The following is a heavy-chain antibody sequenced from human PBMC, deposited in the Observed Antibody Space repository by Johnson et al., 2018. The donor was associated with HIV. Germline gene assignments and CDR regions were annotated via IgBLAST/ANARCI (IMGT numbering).Heavy chain of an antibody. CDR1: GFTFDDYG. CDR3: ARDPSATYAFDI. CDR2: INWNGGST. Sequence: VQLVESGGGVVQPGRSLRLSCVASGFTFDDYGMSWVRQAPGKGLEWVSGINWNGGSTGYADSVKGRFTISINNANNSLYLQMNSLRAEDTAVYYCARDPSATYAFDIWGQGTMVTVSS. V-gene: IGHV3-20*04. J-gene: IGHJ3*02.